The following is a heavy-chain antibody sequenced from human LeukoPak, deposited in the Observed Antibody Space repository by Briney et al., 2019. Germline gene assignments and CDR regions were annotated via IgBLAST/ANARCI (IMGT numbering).Heavy chain of an antibody. V-gene: IGHV3-7*01. D-gene: IGHD6-19*01. Sequence: GGSLRLSCAATGFSLSTYWVTWVRQAPGTGLEWVANINPGGTETYYVEPVKGRFTISRDNAKNLVYLQMNSLRAEDSAVYHCGRFGYVAGVDLWGQGTLVTVSS. CDR3: GRFGYVAGVDL. CDR2: INPGGTET. CDR1: GFSLSTYW. J-gene: IGHJ4*02.